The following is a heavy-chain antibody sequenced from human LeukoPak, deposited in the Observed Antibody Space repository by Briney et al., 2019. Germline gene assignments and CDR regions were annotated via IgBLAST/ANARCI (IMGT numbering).Heavy chain of an antibody. D-gene: IGHD3-10*01. CDR3: ARERVDGSGSYYYDY. J-gene: IGHJ4*02. CDR1: GFTFDDYG. CDR2: INWNGSST. Sequence: GGSLRLSCAASGFTFDDYGMSWVRQAPGKGLEWVSGINWNGSSTGYADSVKGRFTISRDNAKNSLYLQMNSLRAEDTALYHCARERVDGSGSYYYDYWGQGTLVTVSS. V-gene: IGHV3-20*01.